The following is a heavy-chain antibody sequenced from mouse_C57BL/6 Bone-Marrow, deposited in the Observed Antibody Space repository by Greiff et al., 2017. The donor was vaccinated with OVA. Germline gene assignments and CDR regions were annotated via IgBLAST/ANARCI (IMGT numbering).Heavy chain of an antibody. CDR3: TRVSNYWYFDV. V-gene: IGHV5-9-1*02. D-gene: IGHD2-5*01. Sequence: VESGEGLVKPGGSLKLSCAASGFTFSSASMSWVRQTPEKRLEWVAYISSGGDYIYYADTVKGRFTISRDNARNTLYLQMSSLKSEDTAMYYCTRVSNYWYFDVWGTGTTVTVSS. CDR1: GFTFSSAS. CDR2: ISSGGDYI. J-gene: IGHJ1*03.